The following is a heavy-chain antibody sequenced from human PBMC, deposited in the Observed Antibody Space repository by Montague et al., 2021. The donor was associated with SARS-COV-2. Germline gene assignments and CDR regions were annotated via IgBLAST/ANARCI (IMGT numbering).Heavy chain of an antibody. V-gene: IGHV4-59*01. CDR1: GGSISNYY. Sequence: SETLSLTCTVSGGSISNYYWSWIRQPQGSGLEWIGYIYFSGSTDYSPSLRRRVTISLDTSRTQFSLKVTSVTAADTAVYYCARGGGYYNYGLDVWGPGTTVTVSS. D-gene: IGHD2-15*01. CDR3: ARGGGYYNYGLDV. CDR2: IYFSGST. J-gene: IGHJ6*02.